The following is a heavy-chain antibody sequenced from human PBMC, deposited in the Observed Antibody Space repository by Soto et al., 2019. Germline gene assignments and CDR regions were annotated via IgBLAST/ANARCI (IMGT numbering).Heavy chain of an antibody. Sequence: QVQLQESGPRLVKPSGTLSLTCAVSGGSINTNNWWSWVRPPPLKGLEWIGEIYPTGRSNHNPSLESRVTISVDTSKSQFSLELTSVTAADTAVYYCARPIAVAGTRGFDYWGQGILVTVST. V-gene: IGHV4-4*02. CDR2: IYPTGRS. CDR3: ARPIAVAGTRGFDY. CDR1: GGSINTNNW. J-gene: IGHJ4*02. D-gene: IGHD6-19*01.